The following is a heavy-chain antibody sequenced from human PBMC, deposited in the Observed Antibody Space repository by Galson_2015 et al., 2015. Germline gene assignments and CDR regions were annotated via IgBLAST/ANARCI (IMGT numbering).Heavy chain of an antibody. V-gene: IGHV3-9*01. CDR2: ITSTSAIT. CDR1: GFIFDENA. D-gene: IGHD2/OR15-2a*01. J-gene: IGHJ4*02. CDR3: VIRGRATKFYDY. Sequence: SLRLSCTASGFIFDENAMNWVWHAPGRGLEWVSGITSTSAITDYAASVKGRFTISRDNARTTLYLQMNALRAEDTAFYYCVIRGRATKFYDYWGQGTLVTVSS.